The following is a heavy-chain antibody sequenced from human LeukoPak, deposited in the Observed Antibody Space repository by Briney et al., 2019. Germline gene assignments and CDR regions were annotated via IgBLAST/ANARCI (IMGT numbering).Heavy chain of an antibody. V-gene: IGHV1-46*01. J-gene: IGHJ4*02. Sequence: ASVKVSCKASGYTFTSYYMHWVRQAPGQGLEWMGIINPSGGSTSYAQKFQGRVTMTRDTPTSTVYTELSSLRSEDTAVYYCARGSGIVATIIQLYDYWGQGTLVTVSS. CDR1: GYTFTSYY. CDR3: ARGSGIVATIIQLYDY. CDR2: INPSGGST. D-gene: IGHD5-12*01.